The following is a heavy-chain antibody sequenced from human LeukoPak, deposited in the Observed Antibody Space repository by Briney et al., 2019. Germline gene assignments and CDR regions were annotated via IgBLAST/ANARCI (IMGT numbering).Heavy chain of an antibody. CDR1: GGSISSGGYY. Sequence: SETLSLTCTVSGGSISSGGYYWSWIRQHPGKGLEWIGYIYYSGSTYYNPSLKSRVTISVDTSKNQFSLKLSSVTAADTAVYYGARDPCSSTSCYGPYYYGMDVWGQGTTVTVSS. V-gene: IGHV4-31*03. CDR2: IYYSGST. J-gene: IGHJ6*02. CDR3: ARDPCSSTSCYGPYYYGMDV. D-gene: IGHD2-2*01.